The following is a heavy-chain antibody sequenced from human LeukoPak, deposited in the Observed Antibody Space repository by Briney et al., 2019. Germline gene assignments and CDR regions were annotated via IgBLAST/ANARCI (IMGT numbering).Heavy chain of an antibody. CDR1: GFTFDDYA. V-gene: IGHV3-9*01. Sequence: GGSLRLSCAASGFTFDDYAMDWVRQAPGKGLGWVSGISWNSGSIGYADSVKGRFTISRDNAKNSLYLQMNSLRAEDTALYYCARRVGATTFDYWGQGTLVTVSS. D-gene: IGHD1-26*01. J-gene: IGHJ4*02. CDR3: ARRVGATTFDY. CDR2: ISWNSGSI.